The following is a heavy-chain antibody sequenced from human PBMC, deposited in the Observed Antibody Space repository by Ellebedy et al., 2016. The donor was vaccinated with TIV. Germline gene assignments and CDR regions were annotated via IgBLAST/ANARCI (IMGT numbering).Heavy chain of an antibody. D-gene: IGHD3-22*01. CDR3: AKLDSSGYYYGRLDY. Sequence: GGSLRLSCAASGFTFRNFAMTWVRQAPGKGLGWVSSISSSGVSSDYADSVRGRVTISRDNSKRTLYLQMDSLRADDSAEYYCAKLDSSGYYYGRLDYWGQGTLVTVSS. CDR1: GFTFRNFA. CDR2: ISSSGVSS. J-gene: IGHJ4*02. V-gene: IGHV3-23*01.